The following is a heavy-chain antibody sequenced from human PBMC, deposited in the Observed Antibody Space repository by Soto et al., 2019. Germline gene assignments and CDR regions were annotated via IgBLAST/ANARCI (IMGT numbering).Heavy chain of an antibody. CDR3: ARGRDYFDY. CDR2: IWYDGSNK. V-gene: IGHV3-33*01. CDR1: GFTFSSYG. J-gene: IGHJ4*02. Sequence: QVQLVESGGGVVQPGRSLRLSCAASGFTFSSYGMHWVRQAPGKGLEWVAVIWYDGSNKYYADSVKGRFTISRYNSKNTLYLQMNSLRAEDTAVYYCARGRDYFDYWGQGTLVTVSS.